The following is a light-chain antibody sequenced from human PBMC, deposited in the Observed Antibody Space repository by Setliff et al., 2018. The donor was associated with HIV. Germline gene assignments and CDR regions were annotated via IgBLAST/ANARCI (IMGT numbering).Light chain of an antibody. CDR2: DVT. CDR3: SSWTGSSTLM. V-gene: IGLV2-14*03. Sequence: QSALTQPASVSGSPGQSITISCTGSNNDIGDYNYVSWYQQHPVNTPKLIIYDVTNRPSGVSDRFSASKSGNTASLTISGLQADDEADYYCSSWTGSSTLMFGTGTKAPS. CDR1: NNDIGDYNY. J-gene: IGLJ1*01.